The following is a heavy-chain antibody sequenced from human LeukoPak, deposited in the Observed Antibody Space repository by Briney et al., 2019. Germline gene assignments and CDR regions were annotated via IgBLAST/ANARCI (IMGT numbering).Heavy chain of an antibody. D-gene: IGHD2-21*02. J-gene: IGHJ6*03. Sequence: SETLSLTCTVSGDSISRSNYYWGWIRQPPGKTLEWIGNVYYRGTTYYSPSLKSRVTISVDPSKNEFYLALNSVAAADTGVYFCVRLVSGATAILPPCYFYMDVWGKGTSVTVTS. CDR3: VRLVSGATAILPPCYFYMDV. CDR1: GDSISRSNYY. V-gene: IGHV4-39*01. CDR2: VYYRGTT.